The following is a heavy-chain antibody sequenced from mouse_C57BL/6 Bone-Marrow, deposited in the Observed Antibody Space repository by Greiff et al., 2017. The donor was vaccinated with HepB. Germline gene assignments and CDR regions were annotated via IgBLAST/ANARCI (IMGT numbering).Heavy chain of an antibody. CDR1: GYTFTSYW. CDR3: AIVSYYDPWFAY. V-gene: IGHV1-74*01. J-gene: IGHJ3*01. CDR2: IHPSDSDT. D-gene: IGHD2-4*01. Sequence: VKLQQPGAELVKPGASVKVSCKASGYTFTSYWMHWVKQRPGQGLEWIGRIHPSDSDTNYNQKFKGKATLTVDKSSSTAYMQLSSLTSEDSAVYYCAIVSYYDPWFAYWGQGTLVTVSA.